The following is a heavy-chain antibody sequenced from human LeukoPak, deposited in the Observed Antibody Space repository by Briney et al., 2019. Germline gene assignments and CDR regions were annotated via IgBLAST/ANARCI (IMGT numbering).Heavy chain of an antibody. Sequence: SQTLSLTCXVSGGSISSGDYYWSWIRQPPGKGLEWIGYIYYSGSTYYNPSLKSRVTISVDTSENQFSLKLSSVTAADTAVYYCAREGGGSSSWRPHWGQGTLVTVSS. CDR1: GGSISSGDYY. J-gene: IGHJ1*01. CDR3: AREGGGSSSWRPH. CDR2: IYYSGST. V-gene: IGHV4-30-4*08. D-gene: IGHD6-13*01.